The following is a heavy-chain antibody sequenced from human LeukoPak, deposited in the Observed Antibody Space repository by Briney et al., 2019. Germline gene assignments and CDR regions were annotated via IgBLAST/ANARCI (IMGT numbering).Heavy chain of an antibody. CDR2: ISGSETTI. D-gene: IGHD4/OR15-4a*01. Sequence: PGGSLRLSCAASGFTFSSYEMNWIRQAPGKGLEWVSYISGSETTILYADSVKGRFTISRDNAKNSLYLQMNSLRAEDTAVYYCARDVDYANPRHDYWGQGTLVTVSS. J-gene: IGHJ4*02. CDR3: ARDVDYANPRHDY. CDR1: GFTFSSYE. V-gene: IGHV3-48*03.